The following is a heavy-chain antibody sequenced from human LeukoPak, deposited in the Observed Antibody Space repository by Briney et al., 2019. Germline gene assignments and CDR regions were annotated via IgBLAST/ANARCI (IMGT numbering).Heavy chain of an antibody. V-gene: IGHV1-8*01. CDR3: ARGGGYSYGPYYFDY. D-gene: IGHD5-18*01. J-gene: IGHJ4*02. CDR1: GYTFTSYD. CDR2: MNPNSGNT. Sequence: ASVKVSCKASGYTFTSYDINWVRQATGQGLEWMGWMNPNSGNTGYARKFQGRVTMTRNTSISTAYMELSSLRSEDTAVYYCARGGGYSYGPYYFDYWGQGTLVTVSS.